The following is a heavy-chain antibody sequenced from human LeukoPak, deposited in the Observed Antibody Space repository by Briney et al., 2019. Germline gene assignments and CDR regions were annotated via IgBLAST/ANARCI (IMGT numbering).Heavy chain of an antibody. CDR2: IIPIFGTA. CDR1: GGTFSSYA. CDR3: ARDSGITGTTNYFDY. J-gene: IGHJ4*02. V-gene: IGHV1-69*05. D-gene: IGHD1-7*01. Sequence: GSSVKVSCKASGGTFSSYAISWVRQAPGQGLEWMGGIIPIFGTANYAQKFQGRVTITTDESTSTAYMELSSLRSEDTAVYYCARDSGITGTTNYFDYWGQGTLVTVSS.